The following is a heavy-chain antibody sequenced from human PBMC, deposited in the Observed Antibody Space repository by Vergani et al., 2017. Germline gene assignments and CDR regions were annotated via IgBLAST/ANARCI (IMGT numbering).Heavy chain of an antibody. J-gene: IGHJ4*02. D-gene: IGHD2-2*02. CDR2: ICHTEDT. CDR1: GYSISSNNC. CDR3: ATIGYRRWGYYFDY. V-gene: IGHV4-4*03. Sequence: QVQLQESGPGLVKPPGTLSLTCAVSGYSISSNNCWTWVRPPPGKELEWIGEICHTEDTKYSPSLKSRVTVSVDESRNLFSLRLNSVTAADTAVYYCATIGYRRWGYYFDYWGQGILVTVSS.